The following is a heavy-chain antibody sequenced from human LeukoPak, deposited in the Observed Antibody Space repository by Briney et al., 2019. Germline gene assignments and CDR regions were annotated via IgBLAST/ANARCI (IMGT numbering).Heavy chain of an antibody. CDR1: GFTFSSYS. CDR3: AKDPSHGAFDI. J-gene: IGHJ3*02. CDR2: ISASGDST. V-gene: IGHV3-23*01. Sequence: GGSLRLSCAASGFTFSSYSMSWVRQAPEKGLEWVSAISASGDSTFYADSVKGRFTIPRDNSKNTVYMQMNSLRAEDTAVYYCAKDPSHGAFDIWGQGTMVTVSS.